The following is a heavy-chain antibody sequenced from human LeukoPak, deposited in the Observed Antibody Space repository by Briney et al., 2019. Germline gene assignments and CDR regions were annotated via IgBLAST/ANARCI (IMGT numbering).Heavy chain of an antibody. CDR3: AKTYLWYYFDY. D-gene: IGHD2-21*01. CDR2: ISGSGGST. J-gene: IGHJ4*02. CDR1: GFTFNNYG. V-gene: IGHV3-23*01. Sequence: GGSLRLSCAASGFTFNNYGMSWVRQAPGKGLEWVSTISGSGGSTYYADSVKGRFTISRDNSKNTLYLQMNSLRAEDTAIYYCAKTYLWYYFDYWGQGVLVTVSS.